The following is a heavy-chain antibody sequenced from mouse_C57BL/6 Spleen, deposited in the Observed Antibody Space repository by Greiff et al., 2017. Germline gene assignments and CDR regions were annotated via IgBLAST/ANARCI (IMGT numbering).Heavy chain of an antibody. CDR2: IYPGDGDT. Sequence: QVQLQQSGPELVKPGASVKISCKASGYAFTSSWMNWVKQRPGKGLEWIGRIYPGDGDTNYNGKFKGKATLTVDKSSSTAYMQLSSLTSEDSAVXFCASSEESTVGDGYYDFAYWGQGTTVTVAS. J-gene: IGHJ2*01. CDR3: ASSEESTVGDGYYDFAY. V-gene: IGHV1-82*01. D-gene: IGHD2-3*01. CDR1: GYAFTSSW.